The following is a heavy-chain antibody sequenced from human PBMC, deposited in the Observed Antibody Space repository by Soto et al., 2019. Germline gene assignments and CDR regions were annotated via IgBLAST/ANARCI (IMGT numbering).Heavy chain of an antibody. J-gene: IGHJ3*02. D-gene: IGHD6-13*01. CDR2: IIPILGIA. V-gene: IGHV1-69*02. Sequence: QVQLVQSGAEVQKPGSSVKVSCKASGGTFSSYTISWVRQAPGQGLEWMGRIIPILGIANYAQKFQGRVTSTADKSTSTAYMELSSLRSEDTAVYYCARPRRIAAAGTSAFDIWGQGTMVTVSS. CDR1: GGTFSSYT. CDR3: ARPRRIAAAGTSAFDI.